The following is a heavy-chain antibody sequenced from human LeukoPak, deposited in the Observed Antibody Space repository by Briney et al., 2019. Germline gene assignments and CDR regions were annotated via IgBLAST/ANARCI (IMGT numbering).Heavy chain of an antibody. CDR1: GFTFSSYA. CDR2: ISGSGGST. Sequence: GGSLRLSCAASGFTFSSYAMSWVRQAPGKGLEWVSAISGSGGSTYYADSVKGRFTISRDNSKNTLYLQMNSLRAEDTAVYYCATLYGSGSYRAFDYWGQGTLVTVSS. V-gene: IGHV3-23*01. J-gene: IGHJ4*02. D-gene: IGHD3-10*01. CDR3: ATLYGSGSYRAFDY.